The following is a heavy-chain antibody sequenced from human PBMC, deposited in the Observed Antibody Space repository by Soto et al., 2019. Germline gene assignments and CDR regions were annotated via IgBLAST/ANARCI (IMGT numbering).Heavy chain of an antibody. J-gene: IGHJ5*02. D-gene: IGHD4-17*01. CDR2: ISYDGSNK. Sequence: LRLSCAASGFTFSSYGMHWVRQAPGKGLEWVAVISYDGSNKYYADSVKGRFTISRDNSKNTLYLQMNSLRAEDTAVYYCAKASDYGDYVPTRWFDPWGQGTLVTVSS. CDR3: AKASDYGDYVPTRWFDP. CDR1: GFTFSSYG. V-gene: IGHV3-30*18.